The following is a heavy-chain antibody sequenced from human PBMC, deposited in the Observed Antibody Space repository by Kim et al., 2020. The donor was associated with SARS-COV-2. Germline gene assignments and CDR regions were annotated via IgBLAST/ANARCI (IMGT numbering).Heavy chain of an antibody. CDR3: ARAKYDILTGYFENWFDP. Sequence: ASVKVSCKASGYTFTGYYMHWVRQAPGQGLEWMGWINPNSGGTNYAQKFQGWVTMTRDTSISTAYMELSRLRSDDTAVYYCARAKYDILTGYFENWFDPWGQGTLVSVSP. D-gene: IGHD3-9*01. V-gene: IGHV1-2*04. J-gene: IGHJ5*02. CDR2: INPNSGGT. CDR1: GYTFTGYY.